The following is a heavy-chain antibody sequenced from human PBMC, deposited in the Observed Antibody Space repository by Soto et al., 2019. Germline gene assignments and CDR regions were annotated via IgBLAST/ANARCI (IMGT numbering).Heavy chain of an antibody. J-gene: IGHJ6*02. CDR2: IYYSGTT. CDR1: GGSISSGDYY. Sequence: TLSLTCTVSGGSISSGDYYWSWIRQPPGKGLEWIGYIYYSGTTYYNPSLKSRVTISVDTSKNQFSLKVSSVTAADTAVYYCARALIQLWPHYYYGMDVWGQGTTVTVSS. CDR3: ARALIQLWPHYYYGMDV. D-gene: IGHD5-18*01. V-gene: IGHV4-30-4*01.